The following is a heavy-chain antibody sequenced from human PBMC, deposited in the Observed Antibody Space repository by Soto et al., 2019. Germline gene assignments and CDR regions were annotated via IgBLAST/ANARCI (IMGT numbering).Heavy chain of an antibody. CDR3: ARDQRRDYDFWSGYSLGFDY. Sequence: QVHLVQSGAEVKKPGASVKISCKASGYTFTLYAMHWVRQAPGQRLEWMGWINAANGNTKSSQKFQGRVTFTRDTSASTGYMELSTLNSADTAVYYCARDQRRDYDFWSGYSLGFDYWGQGTPVTVSS. D-gene: IGHD3-3*01. CDR2: INAANGNT. J-gene: IGHJ4*02. V-gene: IGHV1-3*01. CDR1: GYTFTLYA.